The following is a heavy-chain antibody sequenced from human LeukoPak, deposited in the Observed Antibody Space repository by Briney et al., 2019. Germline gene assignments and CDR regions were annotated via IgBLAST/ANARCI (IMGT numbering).Heavy chain of an antibody. J-gene: IGHJ6*03. CDR2: IIPIFGTA. D-gene: IGHD5-12*01. CDR3: ACESSAYPRYSGYDRGYYYYYMDV. V-gene: IGHV1-69*05. Sequence: SVKVSCKASGGTFSNYAISWVRQAPGQGLEWMGGIIPIFGTANYAHKFQGRVTTTTDESTSTAYMELSSLRSEDTAVYYCACESSAYPRYSGYDRGYYYYYMDVWGKGTTVTVSS. CDR1: GGTFSNYA.